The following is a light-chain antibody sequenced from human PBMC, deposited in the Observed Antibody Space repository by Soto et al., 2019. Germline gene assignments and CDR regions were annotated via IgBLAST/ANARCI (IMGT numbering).Light chain of an antibody. V-gene: IGKV1-39*01. J-gene: IGKJ3*01. CDR2: AAS. Sequence: DIQMTQSPSSLSASVGDRVTITCRASQSISSYLNWYQQKPGKAPKLLIYAASSLQSGVPSRFSGSGSGTEFTLTISSLQPENFATYYCQQSYSNPFTFGPCTKVDIK. CDR3: QQSYSNPFT. CDR1: QSISSY.